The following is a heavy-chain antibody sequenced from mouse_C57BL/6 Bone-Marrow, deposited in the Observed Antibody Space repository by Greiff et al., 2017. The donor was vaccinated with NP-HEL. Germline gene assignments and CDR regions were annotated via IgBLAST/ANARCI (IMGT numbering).Heavy chain of an antibody. CDR3: ARGITTVVGY. V-gene: IGHV1-82*01. CDR2: IYPGDGDT. CDR1: GYAFSSSW. D-gene: IGHD1-1*01. J-gene: IGHJ2*01. Sequence: VQLQQSGPELVKPGASVKISCKASGYAFSSSWMNWVKQRPGKGLEWIGRIYPGDGDTNYNGKFKGKATLTADKSSSTAYMQLSSLTSEDSAVYYCARGITTVVGYWGQGTTLTVSS.